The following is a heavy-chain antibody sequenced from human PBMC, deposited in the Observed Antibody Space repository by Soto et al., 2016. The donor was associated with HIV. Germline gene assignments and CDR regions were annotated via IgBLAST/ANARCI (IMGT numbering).Heavy chain of an antibody. CDR1: GFTFGSYW. D-gene: IGHD3-16*01. V-gene: IGHV3-7*04. Sequence: EVQLVESGGDLVQPGRSLKLSCAQSGSGFTFGSYWMTWVRQAPGKGLQWVANIKKDGSEMYYLPSVKGRFIISRDNAKKSVSLQMNNVRAEDTAVYYCARVPYMTLSPWYFDLWGLAPWSLSLQ. CDR2: IKKDGSEM. CDR3: ARVPYMTLSPWYFDL. J-gene: IGHJ2*01.